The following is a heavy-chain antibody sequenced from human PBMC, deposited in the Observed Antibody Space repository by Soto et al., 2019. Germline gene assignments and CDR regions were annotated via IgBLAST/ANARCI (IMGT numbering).Heavy chain of an antibody. J-gene: IGHJ6*03. CDR1: GGSISSSSYY. CDR2: IFYSGST. CDR3: ARIVRGIVITYYYMDV. D-gene: IGHD2-21*01. V-gene: IGHV4-39*01. Sequence: QVQLQESGPGLVKPSETLSLTCTVSGGSISSSSYYWGWIRQPPGKGLEWIGSIFYSGSTYYNPSFQSRVTISVDTSTNQFSLKLRSVTAADTAVYYCARIVRGIVITYYYMDVWGKGTTVTVSS.